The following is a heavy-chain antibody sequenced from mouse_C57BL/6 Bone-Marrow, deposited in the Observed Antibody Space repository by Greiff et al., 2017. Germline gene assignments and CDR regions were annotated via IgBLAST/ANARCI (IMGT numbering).Heavy chain of an antibody. Sequence: VQLQQSGAELVKPGASVKLSCKASGYTFTDSSIHWVKQRPGQGLEWIGWFYPGSGSIKYNEKFKVKATLTVDKSSSTVSMELSRLTSEDSAVYFCARHESYYDYIWCAYWGQGTLVTVSA. CDR3: ARHESYYDYIWCAY. D-gene: IGHD2-4*01. J-gene: IGHJ3*01. CDR2: FYPGSGSI. V-gene: IGHV1-62-2*01. CDR1: GYTFTDSS.